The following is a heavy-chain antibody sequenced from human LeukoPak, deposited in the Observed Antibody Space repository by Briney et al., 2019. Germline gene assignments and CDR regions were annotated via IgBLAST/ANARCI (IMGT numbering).Heavy chain of an antibody. CDR2: IYYGGST. J-gene: IGHJ6*04. D-gene: IGHD3-10*01. CDR1: GGSILNFN. Sequence: PSETLSLTCTVSGGSILNFNWSWMRQPPGGGLEYIGYIYYGGSTNYNPSLKSRVTISVDTSKNQFSLKLNSVSAADTAVYFCARLSRLTLIRGVSDYLSLDVWGKGTKVIVSS. CDR3: ARLSRLTLIRGVSDYLSLDV. V-gene: IGHV4-59*01.